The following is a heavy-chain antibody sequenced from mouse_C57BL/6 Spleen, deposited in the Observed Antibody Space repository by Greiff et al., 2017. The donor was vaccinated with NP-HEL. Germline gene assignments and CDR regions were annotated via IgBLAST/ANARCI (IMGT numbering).Heavy chain of an antibody. D-gene: IGHD4-1*02. CDR2: INPSTGGT. Sequence: VQLQQSGPELVKPGASVKISCKASGYSFTGYYMNWVKQSPEKSLEWIGEINPSTGGTTYNQKFKAKATLTVDKSSSTAYMQLKSLTSEDSAVYYCARDSTGGRAMYYWGQGTSVTVSS. V-gene: IGHV1-42*01. CDR3: ARDSTGGRAMYY. CDR1: GYSFTGYY. J-gene: IGHJ4*01.